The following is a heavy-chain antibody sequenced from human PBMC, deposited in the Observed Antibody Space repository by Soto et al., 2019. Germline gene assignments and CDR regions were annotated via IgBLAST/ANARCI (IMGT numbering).Heavy chain of an antibody. CDR3: TTDSIAVAGSGRGY. V-gene: IGHV3-15*07. CDR1: GFTFSNAW. Sequence: GGSLRLSCAASGFTFSNAWMNRVRQAPGKGLEWVGRIKSKTDGGTTDYAAPVKGRFTISRGDSKNTLYLQMNSLKTEDTAVYYCTTDSIAVAGSGRGYWGQGTLVTSPQ. CDR2: IKSKTDGGTT. D-gene: IGHD6-19*01. J-gene: IGHJ4*02.